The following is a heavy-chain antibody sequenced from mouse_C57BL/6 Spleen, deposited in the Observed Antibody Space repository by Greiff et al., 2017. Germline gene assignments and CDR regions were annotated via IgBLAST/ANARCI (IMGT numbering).Heavy chain of an antibody. J-gene: IGHJ3*01. V-gene: IGHV1-81*01. CDR3: AEGEIYYGNYFAY. D-gene: IGHD2-1*01. CDR2: IYPRSGNT. Sequence: VQRVESGAELARPGASVKLSCKASGYTFTSYGINWVKQRTGQGLEWIGEIYPRSGNTYYNEKFKGKATLTADKSSSTAYMELRSLTSDDSAVYFSAEGEIYYGNYFAYWGQGTLVTVSA. CDR1: GYTFTSYG.